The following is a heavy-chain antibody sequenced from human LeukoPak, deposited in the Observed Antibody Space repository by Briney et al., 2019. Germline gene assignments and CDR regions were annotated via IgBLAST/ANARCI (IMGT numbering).Heavy chain of an antibody. CDR2: ISAYNGNT. J-gene: IGHJ6*02. D-gene: IGHD1-1*01. CDR3: ARDGTVDYYYYGTDV. Sequence: ASVKVSCKASGGTFSSYAISWVRQAPGQGLEWMGWISAYNGNTNYAQKLQGRVTMTTDTSTSTAYMELRSLRSDDTAVYYCARDGTVDYYYYGTDVWGQGTTVTVSS. V-gene: IGHV1-18*01. CDR1: GGTFSSYA.